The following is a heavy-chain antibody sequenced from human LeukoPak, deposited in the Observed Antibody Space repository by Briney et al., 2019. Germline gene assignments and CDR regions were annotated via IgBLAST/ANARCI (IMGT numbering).Heavy chain of an antibody. CDR3: AKEVVGATFHYFDY. CDR1: GFTFSSYS. CDR2: ISSSSSYI. Sequence: PGGSLRLSCAASGFTFSSYSMNWVRQAPGKGLEWVSSISSSSSYIYYADSVKGRFTISRDNSKNTLFLQVNSLRAEDTAVYYCAKEVVGATFHYFDYWGQGTLVTVSS. D-gene: IGHD1-26*01. J-gene: IGHJ4*02. V-gene: IGHV3-21*04.